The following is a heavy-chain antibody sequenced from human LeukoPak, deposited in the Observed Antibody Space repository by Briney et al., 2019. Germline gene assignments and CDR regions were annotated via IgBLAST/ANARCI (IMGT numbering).Heavy chain of an antibody. Sequence: GGSLRLSCAASGFTLDDYGMSGARQPPGKALEGVSGINWKGGSTGYADSVKGRFTISRDNAKNSLYLQMNSLRAEDTALYYCARVGGDSTTRKGPDEYYFDYWGQGTLVTVSS. J-gene: IGHJ4*02. CDR2: INWKGGST. CDR3: ARVGGDSTTRKGPDEYYFDY. CDR1: GFTLDDYG. V-gene: IGHV3-20*04. D-gene: IGHD1-7*01.